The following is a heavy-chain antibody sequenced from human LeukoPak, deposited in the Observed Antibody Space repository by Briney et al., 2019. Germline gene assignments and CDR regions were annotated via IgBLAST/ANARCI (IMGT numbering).Heavy chain of an antibody. V-gene: IGHV6-1*01. D-gene: IGHD6-13*01. Sequence: SQTLSLTCAISGDSVSSNSAAWNWIRQSPSRGLGWLGRTYYRSKWYNDYAVSVKSRITINPDTSKNQFSLQLNSVTPEDTAVYYCARRIAAAGPEDYFDYWGQGTLVTVSS. CDR1: GDSVSSNSAA. J-gene: IGHJ4*02. CDR3: ARRIAAAGPEDYFDY. CDR2: TYYRSKWYN.